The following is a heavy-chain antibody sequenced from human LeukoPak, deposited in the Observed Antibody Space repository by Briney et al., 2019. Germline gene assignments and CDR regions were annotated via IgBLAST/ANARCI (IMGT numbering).Heavy chain of an antibody. CDR2: IIPMSTTT. CDR3: ARPRTYYDSWRGYPPFDY. CDR1: GGTFSSHS. D-gene: IGHD3-3*01. J-gene: IGHJ4*02. V-gene: IGHV1-69*13. Sequence: ASVKVSCKASGGTFSSHSFNWVRQAPAQGLEWMGGIIPMSTTTKYAQKFQGRVTITADESTRTIFMELSSLRPEDTAVYYCARPRTYYDSWRGYPPFDYWGQGILVTVSS.